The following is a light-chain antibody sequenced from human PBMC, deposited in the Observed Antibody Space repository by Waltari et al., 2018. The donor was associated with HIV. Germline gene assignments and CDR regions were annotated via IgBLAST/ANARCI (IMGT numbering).Light chain of an antibody. CDR2: RDD. J-gene: IGLJ1*01. V-gene: IGLV3-9*01. CDR1: NIASNN. CDR3: QVWHSNTAV. Sequence: SYALTQALSVSAALGQTATITCAGFNIASNNVNWYQQKAGPAPLLVIYRDDNQPSGTPERFSGASSSTTATLIISGAQPGDEADYFCQVWHSNTAVFGSGTKVTVL.